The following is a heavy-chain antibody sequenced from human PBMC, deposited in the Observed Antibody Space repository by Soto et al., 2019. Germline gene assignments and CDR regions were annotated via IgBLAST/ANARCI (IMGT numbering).Heavy chain of an antibody. CDR3: ARGDSTDCSNGVCSFFYNHDMDV. V-gene: IGHV1-2*04. CDR2: INPKSGGT. Sequence: GASVKVSCKASGYSFTDYHIHWVRQAPGQGLEWLGRINPKSGGTSTAQKFQGWVTMTTDTSISTASMELTRLTSDDTAIYYCARGDSTDCSNGVCSFFYNHDMDVWGQGXTVTVS. CDR1: GYSFTDYH. J-gene: IGHJ6*02. D-gene: IGHD2-8*01.